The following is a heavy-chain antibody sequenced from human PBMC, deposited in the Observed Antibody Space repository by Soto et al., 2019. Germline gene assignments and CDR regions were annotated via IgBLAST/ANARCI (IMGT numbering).Heavy chain of an antibody. Sequence: GGSLRLSCEASGFTFTSDSMTWFRQAPGKWLEWVSSISSHGRDIFYADSVKGRFTISRDNAKDSLHLQMNSLTGEDSAVYYCARGAALAGKLDLWGQGXLVTVYS. CDR3: ARGAALAGKLDL. D-gene: IGHD6-19*01. J-gene: IGHJ4*02. CDR2: ISSHGRDI. V-gene: IGHV3-21*06. CDR1: GFTFTSDS.